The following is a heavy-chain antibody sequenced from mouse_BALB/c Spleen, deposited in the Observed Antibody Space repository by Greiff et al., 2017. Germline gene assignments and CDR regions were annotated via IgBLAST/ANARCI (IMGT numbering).Heavy chain of an antibody. CDR1: GYAFTNYL. CDR3: ARSGYDYDVDY. J-gene: IGHJ2*01. CDR2: INPGSGGT. Sequence: QVQLQQSGAELVRPGTSVKVSCKASGYAFTNYLIEWVKQRPGQGLEWIGVINPGSGGTNYNEKFKGKATLTADKSSSTAYMQLSSLTSDDSAVYFCARSGYDYDVDYWGQGTTLTVSS. D-gene: IGHD2-4*01. V-gene: IGHV1-54*01.